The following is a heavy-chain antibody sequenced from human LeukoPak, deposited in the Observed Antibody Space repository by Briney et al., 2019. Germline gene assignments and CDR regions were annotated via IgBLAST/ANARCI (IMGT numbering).Heavy chain of an antibody. J-gene: IGHJ5*02. CDR3: ARDVPHNWFDT. V-gene: IGHV3-74*01. Sequence: GGSLRLSCAAAGITFGNNWMHWVRQGPGKGLVWISRINSDGGGAIYADSVKGRFTASRDNAKNTLYLQMNSLRAEDTAVYYCARDVPHNWFDTWGQGTLVTVSS. CDR1: GITFGNNW. CDR2: INSDGGGA.